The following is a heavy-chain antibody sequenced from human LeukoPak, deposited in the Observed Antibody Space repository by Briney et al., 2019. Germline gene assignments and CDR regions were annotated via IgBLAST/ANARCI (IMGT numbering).Heavy chain of an antibody. D-gene: IGHD1-1*01. V-gene: IGHV4-30-2*01. CDR2: IYHSGST. Sequence: SETLFLTCTVSGGSISSGGYYWSWIRQPPGKGLEWIGYIYHSGSTYYNPSLKSRVTISVDRSKNQFSLKLSSVTAADTAVYYCARDGARQLWGQGTLVTVSS. CDR1: GGSISSGGYY. CDR3: ARDGARQL. J-gene: IGHJ4*02.